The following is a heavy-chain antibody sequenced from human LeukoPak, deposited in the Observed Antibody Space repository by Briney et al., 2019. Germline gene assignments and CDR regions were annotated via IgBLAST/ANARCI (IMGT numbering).Heavy chain of an antibody. Sequence: GGSLRLSCAASGFIFSSFSVNWVRQAPGKGLEWVSSISTSGGLSSVYYADSVKGRFTISRDNAKNSLFLQMNSLGAEDTAVYYCARPDSNYYYYGMDVWGQGTTVTVSS. CDR3: ARPDSNYYYYGMDV. CDR2: ISTSGGLSSV. V-gene: IGHV3-21*06. J-gene: IGHJ6*02. CDR1: GFIFSSFS. D-gene: IGHD4-11*01.